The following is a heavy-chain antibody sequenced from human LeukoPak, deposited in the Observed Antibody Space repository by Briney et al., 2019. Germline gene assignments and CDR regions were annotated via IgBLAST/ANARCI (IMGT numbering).Heavy chain of an antibody. CDR3: ARDRGCSSTSCYMTGGWFDP. Sequence: ASVTVSYKASVYTFTIYGISWVRQAPGQGGEGMGWISAYNGNTNYTQKLQGRVTMTTDTSTSTAYMELRSLRSDDTAVYYCARDRGCSSTSCYMTGGWFDPWGQGTLVTVSS. D-gene: IGHD2-2*02. CDR1: VYTFTIYG. CDR2: ISAYNGNT. V-gene: IGHV1-18*01. J-gene: IGHJ5*02.